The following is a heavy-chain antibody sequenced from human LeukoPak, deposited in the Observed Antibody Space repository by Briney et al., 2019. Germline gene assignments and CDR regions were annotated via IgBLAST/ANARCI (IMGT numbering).Heavy chain of an antibody. CDR1: GGSFSGYY. V-gene: IGHV4-34*01. CDR3: ARDPLMGSGPFDY. CDR2: INHSGST. Sequence: SETLSLTCAVYGGSFSGYYWSWIRQPPGKGLEWIGEINHSGSTNYNPSLKSRVTISVDTSKNQFSLKLSSVTAADTAVYYCARDPLMGSGPFDYWGQGTLVTVSS. J-gene: IGHJ4*02. D-gene: IGHD2-15*01.